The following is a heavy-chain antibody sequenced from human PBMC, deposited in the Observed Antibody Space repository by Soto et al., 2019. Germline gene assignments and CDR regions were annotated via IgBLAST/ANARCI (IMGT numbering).Heavy chain of an antibody. J-gene: IGHJ6*02. CDR1: GFTFSSYA. CDR3: AKGVYSSSWYRYYYGMDV. CDR2: ISGSGGST. D-gene: IGHD6-13*01. Sequence: PGGSLRLSCAASGFTFSSYAMSWVRQAPGKGLEWVSAISGSGGSTYYADSVKGRFTISRDNSKNTLYLQMNSLRAEDTAVYYCAKGVYSSSWYRYYYGMDVWGQGTTVTVSS. V-gene: IGHV3-23*01.